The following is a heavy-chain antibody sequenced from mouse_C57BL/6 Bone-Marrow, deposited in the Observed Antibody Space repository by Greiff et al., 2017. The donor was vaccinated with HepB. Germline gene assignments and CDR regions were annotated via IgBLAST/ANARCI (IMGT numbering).Heavy chain of an antibody. J-gene: IGHJ2*01. Sequence: QVQLKESGAELVRPGASVTLSCKASGYTFTDYEMHWVKQTPVHGLEWIGAIDPEPGGTAYNQKFKVKAILTADKSSSTAYMELRSLTSEDSAVYYCTRRSTRDYGGKGTTLTVSS. CDR1: GYTFTDYE. CDR3: TRRSTRDY. D-gene: IGHD5-1*01. V-gene: IGHV1-15*01. CDR2: IDPEPGGT.